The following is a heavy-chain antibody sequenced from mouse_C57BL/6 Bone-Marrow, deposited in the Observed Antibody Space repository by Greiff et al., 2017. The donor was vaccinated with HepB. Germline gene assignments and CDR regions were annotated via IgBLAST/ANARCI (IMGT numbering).Heavy chain of an antibody. CDR2: ISSGGDYI. CDR1: GFTFSSYA. CDR3: TRGHYYGSSSYYAMDY. J-gene: IGHJ4*01. V-gene: IGHV5-9-1*02. Sequence: EVKLVESGEGLVKPGGSLKLSCAASGFTFSSYAMSWVRQTPEKRLEWVAYISSGGDYIYYADTVKGRFTISRDNARNTLYLQMSSLKSEDTAMYYCTRGHYYGSSSYYAMDYWGQGTSVTVSS. D-gene: IGHD1-1*01.